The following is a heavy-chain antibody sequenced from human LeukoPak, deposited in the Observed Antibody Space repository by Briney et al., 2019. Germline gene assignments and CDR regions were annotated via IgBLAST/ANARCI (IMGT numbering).Heavy chain of an antibody. CDR3: AKGRSGWISFFDY. J-gene: IGHJ4*02. V-gene: IGHV3-23*01. Sequence: PGGSLRLSCAASGFTFGSYAMSWVRQAPGKGLEWVSAISGSGGSTYNADSVKGRFTISRDDSKNTLYLQMNSLRAEDTAVYYCAKGRSGWISFFDYWGQGTLVTVSS. CDR2: ISGSGGST. D-gene: IGHD6-19*01. CDR1: GFTFGSYA.